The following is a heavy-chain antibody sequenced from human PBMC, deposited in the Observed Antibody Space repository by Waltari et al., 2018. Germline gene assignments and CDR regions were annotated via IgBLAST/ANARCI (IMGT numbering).Heavy chain of an antibody. CDR2: RYFTGTT. D-gene: IGHD2-21*01. CDR1: GASVASAAPY. V-gene: IGHV4-39*01. CDR3: AGTDLHTKIAFDS. J-gene: IGHJ4*02. Sequence: QVRLRESGPGLVKPSETLSLTCAVSGASVASAAPYWGWIRQSPERGLEWIGTRYFTGTTHYNPSLRSRVTISADTSRDQFSLRVNSVTAADTAVYYCAGTDLHTKIAFDSWGQGTQVTVSA.